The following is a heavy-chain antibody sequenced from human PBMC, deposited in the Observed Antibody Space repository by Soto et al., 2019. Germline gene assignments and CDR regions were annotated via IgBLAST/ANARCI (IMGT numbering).Heavy chain of an antibody. V-gene: IGHV3-30*18. D-gene: IGHD3-22*01. CDR2: ISFDGNNK. CDR3: VKPKEHFYDSSPGVT. Sequence: GGSLRLSCAASGFTFSNYGMHWVRQAPGKGLEWVAIISFDGNNKYYSDSVKGRFTISRDNSKNMVFLQMNSLRPEDTAVYYCVKPKEHFYDSSPGVTWGQGTPVTVSS. J-gene: IGHJ5*02. CDR1: GFTFSNYG.